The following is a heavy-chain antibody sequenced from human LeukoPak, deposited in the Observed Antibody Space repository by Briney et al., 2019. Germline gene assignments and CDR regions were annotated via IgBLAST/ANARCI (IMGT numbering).Heavy chain of an antibody. CDR2: ISYDGSNK. D-gene: IGHD4-23*01. J-gene: IGHJ4*02. V-gene: IGHV3-30*19. CDR1: GFTFSSYG. CDR3: HVVTFDY. Sequence: GRSLRLSCVASGFTFSSYGMHWVRQAPGKGLEWVAVISYDGSNKYYADSVKGRFTISRDNSKNTLYLQMNSLRAEDTAVYYCHVVTFDYWGQGTLVTVSS.